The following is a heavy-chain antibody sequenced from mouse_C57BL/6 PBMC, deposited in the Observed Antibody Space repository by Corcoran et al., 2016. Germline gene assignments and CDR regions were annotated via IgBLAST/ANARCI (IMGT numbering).Heavy chain of an antibody. CDR3: AGPYYFDN. CDR1: GYSFTDYY. V-gene: IGHV1-76*01. CDR2: IYPGNGNA. J-gene: IGHJ2*01. Sequence: QVQLKQSGAELVRPGASVKLSCKVSGYSFTDYYINWVKQRPGQGLEWIARIYPGNGNAYYNEKSKGKATLTAEKSSSTAYMQLSSLTSEDSAVYFCAGPYYFDNWGQGTTLTVSS.